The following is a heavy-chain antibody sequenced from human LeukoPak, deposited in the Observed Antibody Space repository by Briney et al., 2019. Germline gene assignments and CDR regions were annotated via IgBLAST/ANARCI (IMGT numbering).Heavy chain of an antibody. Sequence: GGSLRLSCAASGFTFSDYYMSWIRQAPGEGLEWVSYISSSGSTIYYADSVKGRFTISRDNAKNSLYLQMNSLRAEDTAVYYCARAGQCSSTSCRKVFDYWGQGTLVTVSS. CDR3: ARAGQCSSTSCRKVFDY. J-gene: IGHJ4*02. D-gene: IGHD2-2*01. CDR2: ISSSGSTI. CDR1: GFTFSDYY. V-gene: IGHV3-11*04.